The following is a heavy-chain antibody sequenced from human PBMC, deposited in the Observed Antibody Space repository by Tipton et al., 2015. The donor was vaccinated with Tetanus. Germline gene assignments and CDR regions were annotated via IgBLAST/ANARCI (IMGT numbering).Heavy chain of an antibody. CDR2: IYYSGST. D-gene: IGHD4-17*01. CDR3: ARGGAVYGDYEPPDY. J-gene: IGHJ4*02. Sequence: LRLSCTVSGGSISSYYWSWIRQPPGKGLEWIGYIYYSGSTNYNPSLKSRVTISVDTSKNQFSLKLSSVTAADTAVYYCARGGAVYGDYEPPDYWGQGTLVTVSS. CDR1: GGSISSYY. V-gene: IGHV4-59*01.